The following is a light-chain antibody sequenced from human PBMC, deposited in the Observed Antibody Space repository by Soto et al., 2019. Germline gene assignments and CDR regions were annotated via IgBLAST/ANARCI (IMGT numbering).Light chain of an antibody. CDR1: SSDVGGYNY. Sequence: QSVLTQPASVSGSPGQSITISCTGTSSDVGGYNYVSWYQQHPGKALKLMIYEVSNRPSGVSNRFSGSKSGNTASLTISGLQAEDEADYYCSSYTSSSTLVFGTGTKLTVL. J-gene: IGLJ1*01. V-gene: IGLV2-14*01. CDR2: EVS. CDR3: SSYTSSSTLV.